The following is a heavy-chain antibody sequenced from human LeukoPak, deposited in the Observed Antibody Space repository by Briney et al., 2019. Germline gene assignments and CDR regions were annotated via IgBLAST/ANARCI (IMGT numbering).Heavy chain of an antibody. CDR2: INWNGDST. D-gene: IGHD3-22*01. CDR3: ARDLRVVITGSFDS. V-gene: IGHV3-20*04. J-gene: IGHJ4*02. Sequence: PGGSLRLSCAASGFTFSSYEMNWVRQAPGKGLEWVSGINWNGDSTDYADSVKGRFTISRDNAKNSLYLQMNSLRAEDTALYYCARDLRVVITGSFDSWGQGTLVTVSS. CDR1: GFTFSSYE.